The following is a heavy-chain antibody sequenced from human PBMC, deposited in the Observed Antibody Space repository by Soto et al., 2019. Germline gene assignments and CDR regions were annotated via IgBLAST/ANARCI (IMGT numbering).Heavy chain of an antibody. CDR3: AKEWKQLDWAYYYYGMDV. Sequence: GGSLRLSCAASGFTFSSYGMHWVRQVPGKGLEWVAVISYDGSNKYYADSVKGRFTISRDNSKNTLYLQMNSLRAEDTAVYYCAKEWKQLDWAYYYYGMDVWGQGTTVTVSS. D-gene: IGHD6-13*01. V-gene: IGHV3-30*18. CDR2: ISYDGSNK. J-gene: IGHJ6*02. CDR1: GFTFSSYG.